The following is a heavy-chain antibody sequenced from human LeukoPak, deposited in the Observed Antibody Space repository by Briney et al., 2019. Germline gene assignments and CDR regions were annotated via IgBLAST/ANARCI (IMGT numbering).Heavy chain of an antibody. CDR3: VRDSGGGGEFRGLDY. D-gene: IGHD3-16*01. CDR2: ISSSSNYI. CDR1: GFTFTRHT. V-gene: IGHV3-21*01. J-gene: IGHJ4*02. Sequence: PGGSLILSCAVSGFTFTRHTMNWVRQAPGKGLEWVSSISSSSNYIYYTDSVKGRFTISRDNAKNSVYLQMNSLRAEDTAVYYCVRDSGGGGEFRGLDYWGQGTLVTVSS.